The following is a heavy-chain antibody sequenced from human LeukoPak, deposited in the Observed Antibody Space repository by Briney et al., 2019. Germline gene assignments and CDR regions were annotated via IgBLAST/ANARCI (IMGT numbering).Heavy chain of an antibody. CDR1: GFTFSSYE. J-gene: IGHJ4*02. CDR2: ISSGGTR. D-gene: IGHD5-18*01. Sequence: GGSLRLSCAASGFTFSSYEMNWVRQAPGKGLEWVSYISSGGTRYYADSVKGRFTISRDNAKNSLYLQMNSLRAEDTAVYYCARDVIQPWLLFDYWGQGTLVTVSS. V-gene: IGHV3-48*03. CDR3: ARDVIQPWLLFDY.